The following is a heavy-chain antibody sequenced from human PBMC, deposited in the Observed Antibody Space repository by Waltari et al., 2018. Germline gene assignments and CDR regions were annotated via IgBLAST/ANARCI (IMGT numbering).Heavy chain of an antibody. J-gene: IGHJ6*02. CDR1: GGTFSSYT. CDR2: IIPILGIA. V-gene: IGHV1-69*08. Sequence: QVQLVQSGAEVKKTGSSVKVSCTASGGTFSSYTIRWVRQAPGQGLEWMGRIIPILGIANYAQKFQGRVTITADKSTSTAYMELSSLRSEDTAVYYCARDLKDSSSDPYYYYYGMDVWGQGTTVTVSS. D-gene: IGHD6-13*01. CDR3: ARDLKDSSSDPYYYYYGMDV.